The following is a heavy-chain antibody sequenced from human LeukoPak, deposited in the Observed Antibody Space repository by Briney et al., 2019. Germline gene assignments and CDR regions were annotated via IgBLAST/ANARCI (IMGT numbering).Heavy chain of an antibody. CDR2: VYYSGST. Sequence: TSETLSLTCTVSGGSISSASYFWGWIRQPPGKGLEWIGSVYYSGSTYYNPSLKSRVTMSVDTSKNQFSLRLSSVTAADTAVYYCARRGDILTDYAFDYWGQGTLVTVSS. V-gene: IGHV4-39*01. D-gene: IGHD3-9*01. J-gene: IGHJ4*02. CDR3: ARRGDILTDYAFDY. CDR1: GGSISSASYF.